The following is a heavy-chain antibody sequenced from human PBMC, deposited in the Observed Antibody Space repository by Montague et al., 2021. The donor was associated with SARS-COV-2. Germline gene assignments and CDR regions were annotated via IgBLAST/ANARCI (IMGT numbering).Heavy chain of an antibody. Sequence: SLRLSCAASGFTFIGYTMNWVRQAPGKGLDWVSSISISSSSIYYADSVKGRFTITRDTAKNSLFLQMSSLRAEDTAVYYSAGDTSMVHNWFDPWGQGTLVTVSS. CDR1: GFTFIGYT. D-gene: IGHD5-18*01. V-gene: IGHV3-21*01. J-gene: IGHJ5*02. CDR2: ISISSSSI. CDR3: AGDTSMVHNWFDP.